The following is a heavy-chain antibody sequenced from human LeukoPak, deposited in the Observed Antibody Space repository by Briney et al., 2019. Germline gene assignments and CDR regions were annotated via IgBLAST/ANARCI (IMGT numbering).Heavy chain of an antibody. CDR1: GFTFSTYA. CDR3: ATYSRSLFCHFDY. CDR2: ITDSGDNT. Sequence: GGSLRLSCAASGFTFSTYAMSWVRQAPGKGLEWVSSITDSGDNTYYADSVKGRFTISRDNSKNTLYLQVDSLRPEDTAIYYCATYSRSLFCHFDYWGQGTLVTVSS. V-gene: IGHV3-23*01. D-gene: IGHD6-6*01. J-gene: IGHJ4*02.